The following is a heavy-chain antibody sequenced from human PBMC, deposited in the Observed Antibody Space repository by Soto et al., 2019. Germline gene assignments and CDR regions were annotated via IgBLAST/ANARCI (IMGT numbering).Heavy chain of an antibody. D-gene: IGHD3-10*01. Sequence: SAPLPLTCAFSGYSITNGYYWRQGRQPPGKGLEWIGSIYHSGNTYYNPSLKSRVTISLDTSKNQFSLTLTSVTAADQAMYYWGRVNFDRCRSFHEWGQETQDT. CDR1: GYSITNGYY. V-gene: IGHV4-38-2*01. CDR3: GRVNFDRCRSFHE. CDR2: IYHSGNT. J-gene: IGHJ4*02.